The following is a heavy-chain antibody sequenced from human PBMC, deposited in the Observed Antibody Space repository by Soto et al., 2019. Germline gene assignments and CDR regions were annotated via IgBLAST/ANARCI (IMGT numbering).Heavy chain of an antibody. D-gene: IGHD3-16*02. V-gene: IGHV4-31*03. CDR2: IYYSGST. CDR1: GGSISSGGYY. CDR3: ARGSHYDYVWGSYRGPNFDY. J-gene: IGHJ4*02. Sequence: QVQLQESGPGLVKPSQTLSLTCTVSGGSISSGGYYWSWIRQHPGKGLEWIGYIYYSGSTYYNPSLKSRVTISVDTSKNQFSLKLSSVTAADTAVYDCARGSHYDYVWGSYRGPNFDYWGQGTLVTVSS.